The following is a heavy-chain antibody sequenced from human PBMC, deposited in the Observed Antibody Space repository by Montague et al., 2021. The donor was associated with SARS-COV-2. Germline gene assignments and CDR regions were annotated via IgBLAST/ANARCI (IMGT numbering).Heavy chain of an antibody. V-gene: IGHV4-39*01. J-gene: IGHJ5*02. CDR1: GGSISSSSNY. Sequence: SETLSLTCTVSGGSISSSSNYWGWIRQPPGKGLEWIGCIYYSGSTYYNSSLKSRVTISVDTSKNQFSLKLNSVTAADTAVYYCARLVWFGELSSENWFDPWGQGTLDTVSS. CDR2: IYYSGST. D-gene: IGHD3-10*01. CDR3: ARLVWFGELSSENWFDP.